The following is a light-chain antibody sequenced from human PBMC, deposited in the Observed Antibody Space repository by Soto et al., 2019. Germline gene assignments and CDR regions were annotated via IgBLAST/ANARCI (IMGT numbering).Light chain of an antibody. CDR2: GSS. CDR3: QQYYHSPRT. CDR1: QRVSSRY. J-gene: IGKJ1*01. Sequence: EIGLTQSPGTLSLSPGERATISCRASQRVSSRYFAWFQQRPGQVPRLLIFGSSSRAPGIPDRFSDSGSGTDFTLTISRLEPEDFVVYYCQQYYHSPRTFGQGTKVEIK. V-gene: IGKV3-20*01.